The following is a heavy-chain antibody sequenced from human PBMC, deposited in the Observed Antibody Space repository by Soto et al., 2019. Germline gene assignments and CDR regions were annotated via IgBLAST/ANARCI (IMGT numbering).Heavy chain of an antibody. CDR2: IQSGGTT. CDR3: ARDDVLCDGGRCYGIPLDV. J-gene: IGHJ6*03. D-gene: IGHD2-15*01. CDR1: GFTVSSKY. Sequence: EVQLVESGGGLVQPGGSLRLSCAASGFTVSSKYMTWVRQAPGKGLEWVSLIQSGGTTYYADSVKGRFTISRDTSENTLHVKMDSLRDEDTAVYYCARDDVLCDGGRCYGIPLDVWGKGTTGTVSS. V-gene: IGHV3-66*01.